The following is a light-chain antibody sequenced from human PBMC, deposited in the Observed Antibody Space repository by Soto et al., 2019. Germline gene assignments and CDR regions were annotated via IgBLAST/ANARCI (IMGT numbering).Light chain of an antibody. CDR3: SSYTSRSTWV. J-gene: IGLJ3*02. CDR1: SSDVGGYDY. V-gene: IGLV2-14*01. Sequence: QSALTQPASVSGSPGQSITISCTGTSSDVGGYDYVSWYQQHPGKAPKLMIYEVNNRPSGVSSRFSGSKSGNTASLTISGLQAEDEADYYCSSYTSRSTWVFGRGTKLTVL. CDR2: EVN.